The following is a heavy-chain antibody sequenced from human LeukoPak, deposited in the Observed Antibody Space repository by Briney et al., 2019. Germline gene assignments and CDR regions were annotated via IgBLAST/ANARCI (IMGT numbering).Heavy chain of an antibody. J-gene: IGHJ4*02. CDR1: GASISSFH. CDR3: ARKDGDY. CDR2: IYSSGST. Sequence: SSETLSLTCTVSGASISSFHWTWIRQPAGKGLEWIGLIYSSGSTIYNPSLKSRVAMSVDITKNQLSLKLSSVTAADTAMYYCARKDGDYWGQGTLVTVSS. V-gene: IGHV4-4*07.